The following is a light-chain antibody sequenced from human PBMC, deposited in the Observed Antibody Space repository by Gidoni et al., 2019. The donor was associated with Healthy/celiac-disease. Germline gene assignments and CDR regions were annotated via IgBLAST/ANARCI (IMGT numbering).Light chain of an antibody. V-gene: IGKV1-5*03. Sequence: DIHMTQSPSTLSASVGDRVTITCRASQSISSWLAWYQQKPGKAPKLLIHKASSLESGVPSRFSGSGSGTEFTLTISSLQPDDFATYYCQQYNSPYSFGQGTKLEIK. CDR2: KAS. CDR3: QQYNSPYS. J-gene: IGKJ2*03. CDR1: QSISSW.